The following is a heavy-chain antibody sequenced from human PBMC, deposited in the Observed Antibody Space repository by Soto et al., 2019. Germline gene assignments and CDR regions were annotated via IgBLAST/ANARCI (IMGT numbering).Heavy chain of an antibody. Sequence: PVGSLRLSCAASGFTFSSYSMNWVRQAPGKGLEWVSSISSSSSYIYYADSVKGRFTISRDNAKNSLYLQMNSLRAEDTAVYYCARAVTSPTLYYYYGMDVWGQGTTVTAP. V-gene: IGHV3-21*01. CDR1: GFTFSSYS. CDR2: ISSSSSYI. D-gene: IGHD2-21*02. CDR3: ARAVTSPTLYYYYGMDV. J-gene: IGHJ6*02.